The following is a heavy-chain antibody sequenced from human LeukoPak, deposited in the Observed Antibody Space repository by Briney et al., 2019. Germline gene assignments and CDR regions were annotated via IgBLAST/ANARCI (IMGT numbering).Heavy chain of an antibody. CDR2: VYYSGST. D-gene: IGHD2-15*01. V-gene: IGHV4-59*01. CDR3: ARRLGIGYCSGVSCYYYMDV. J-gene: IGHJ6*03. Sequence: SETLSLTCTVSGGSISGYYWSWIRQPPGKGLEWIGYVYYSGSTNYNPSLKNQVSMSVDTSKNQFSLKLNSVTAADTAVYYCARRLGIGYCSGVSCYYYMDVWGKGTTVTVSS. CDR1: GGSISGYY.